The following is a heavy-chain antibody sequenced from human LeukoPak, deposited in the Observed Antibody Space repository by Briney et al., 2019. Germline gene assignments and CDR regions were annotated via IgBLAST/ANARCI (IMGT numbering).Heavy chain of an antibody. CDR1: GFSFSSYA. CDR3: ARGGDFDY. CDR2: ILYDGSTK. V-gene: IGHV3-30*04. Sequence: PGGSLRLSCTASGFSFSSYAMHWVRQAPGKGLEWVAVILYDGSTKYYADSVKGRFTLSRDNSKNTLYLQMNSLRAEDTAVYYCARGGDFDYWGQGTLVTVSS. J-gene: IGHJ4*02. D-gene: IGHD1-26*01.